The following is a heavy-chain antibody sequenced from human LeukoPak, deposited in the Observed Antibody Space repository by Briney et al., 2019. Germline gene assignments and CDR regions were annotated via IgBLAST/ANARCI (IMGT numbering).Heavy chain of an antibody. CDR1: GYTLTNYF. V-gene: IGHV1-46*01. J-gene: IGHJ4*02. D-gene: IGHD6-13*01. CDR3: ARVGPGIAAEA. CDR2: INPRDRST. Sequence: ASVKVSCKASGYTLTNYFIHWVRQAPGQGLEWMGIINPRDRSTDYPQKFQGRVAMTRDTSTTTVHMVLSSLRSEDTAMYYCARVGPGIAAEAWGQGTLVTVSS.